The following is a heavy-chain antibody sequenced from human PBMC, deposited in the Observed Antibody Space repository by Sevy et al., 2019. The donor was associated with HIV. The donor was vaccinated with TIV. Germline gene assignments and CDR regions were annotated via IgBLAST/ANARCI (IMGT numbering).Heavy chain of an antibody. J-gene: IGHJ4*02. CDR3: ATLDRYNWNYDY. CDR2: ISSSGSTI. Sequence: GGSLRLSCAASGFTFSDYYMSWIRQAPGKGLEWVSYISSSGSTIYYADSVKGRFTISRDNAKNSLYLKMNSLRAEDTAVYYCATLDRYNWNYDYWGQGTLVTVSS. D-gene: IGHD1-7*01. CDR1: GFTFSDYY. V-gene: IGHV3-11*01.